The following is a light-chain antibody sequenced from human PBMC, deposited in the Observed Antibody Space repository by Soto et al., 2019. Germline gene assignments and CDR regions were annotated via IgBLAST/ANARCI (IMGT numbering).Light chain of an antibody. CDR1: SSDVGSYNH. J-gene: IGLJ1*01. CDR2: EVN. V-gene: IGLV2-23*02. Sequence: QSVLTQPASVSGSPGQSITISGPGISSDVGSYNHVSWYQQHPGKAPKLMIYEVNERPSGVSNRFSGSKSGNTASLTISGLQAEDEADYYCCSYARPTFYAFATGTKVTVL. CDR3: CSYARPTFYA.